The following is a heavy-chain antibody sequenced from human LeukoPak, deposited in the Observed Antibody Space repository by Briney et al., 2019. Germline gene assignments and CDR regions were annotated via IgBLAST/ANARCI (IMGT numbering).Heavy chain of an antibody. CDR1: GGSISSGDYY. Sequence: PSETLSLTCTVSGGSISSGDYYWSWIRQPPGKGLEWIGYIYYSGSTYYNPSLKSRVTISVDTSKNQFSLKLSSVTAADTAVYYCAMPPLPPYSSSPYYFDYWGQGTLVTVSS. CDR2: IYYSGST. CDR3: AMPPLPPYSSSPYYFDY. V-gene: IGHV4-30-4*08. J-gene: IGHJ4*02. D-gene: IGHD6-6*01.